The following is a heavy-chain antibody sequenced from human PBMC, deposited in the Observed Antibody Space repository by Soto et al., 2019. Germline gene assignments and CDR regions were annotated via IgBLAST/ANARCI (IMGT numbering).Heavy chain of an antibody. CDR3: ARTEVLAGTTFDY. J-gene: IGHJ4*02. CDR2: IYYSGST. D-gene: IGHD1-7*01. CDR1: GGSISSGGYY. V-gene: IGHV4-31*03. Sequence: PSETLSLTCTVSGGSISSGGYYWSWIRQHPGKGLEWIGYIYYSGSTYYNPSLKSRVTISVDTSKNQFSLKLSSVTAADTAVYYCARTEVLAGTTFDYWGQGTLVTVSS.